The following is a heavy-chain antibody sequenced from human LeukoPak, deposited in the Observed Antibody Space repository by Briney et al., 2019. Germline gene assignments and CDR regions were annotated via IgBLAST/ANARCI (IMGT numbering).Heavy chain of an antibody. CDR3: ARGSAEMATTEGFDY. V-gene: IGHV1-18*01. CDR2: ISAYNGNT. J-gene: IGHJ4*02. Sequence: ASVKVSCKASGYTFNSYGISWVRQAPGQGLEWMGWISAYNGNTKYAQSLQDRLTMTTDTSTSTAYMELSSLRSEDTAVYYCARGSAEMATTEGFDYWGQGTLVTVSS. CDR1: GYTFNSYG. D-gene: IGHD5-12*01.